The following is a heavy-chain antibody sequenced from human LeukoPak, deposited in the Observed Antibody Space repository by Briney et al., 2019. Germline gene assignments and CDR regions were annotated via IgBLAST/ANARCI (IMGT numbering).Heavy chain of an antibody. CDR3: ARGKDGDYADY. V-gene: IGHV1-8*01. CDR1: GYRFTSSD. D-gene: IGHD4-17*01. Sequence: GASVNVSFKASGYRFTSSDINWVRQATGQGLEWMGWMNPNSGNTGYAQKFQGRLTMTRDNSINTAYMELSSLRSEDTAVYYCARGKDGDYADYWGQGTLVTVSS. J-gene: IGHJ4*02. CDR2: MNPNSGNT.